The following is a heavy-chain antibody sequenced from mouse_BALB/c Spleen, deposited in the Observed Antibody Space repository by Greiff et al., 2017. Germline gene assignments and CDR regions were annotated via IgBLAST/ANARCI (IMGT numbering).Heavy chain of an antibody. D-gene: IGHD4-1*01. CDR1: GYTFTSYW. V-gene: IGHV1-7*01. CDR3: ARGLGRSAMDY. Sequence: VQRVESGAELAKPGASVKMSCKASGYTFTSYWMHWVKQRPGQGLEWIGYINPSTGYTEYNQKFKDKATLTADKSSSTAYMQLSSLTSEDSAVYYCARGLGRSAMDYWGQGTSVTVSS. CDR2: INPSTGYT. J-gene: IGHJ4*01.